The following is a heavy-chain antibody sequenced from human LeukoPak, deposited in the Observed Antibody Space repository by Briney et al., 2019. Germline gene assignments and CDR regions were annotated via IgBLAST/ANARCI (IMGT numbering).Heavy chain of an antibody. J-gene: IGHJ4*02. V-gene: IGHV3-7*01. CDR1: GFTFSHYW. D-gene: IGHD6-13*01. CDR2: IKQDGSQK. CDR3: EKDDSIWSLDY. Sequence: GGSLRLSCAASGFTFSHYWMSWVRQAPGQGLEMVASIKQDGSQKYYGDSVKGRFTISRDNAKNSLYLQMNSLRAEDTPFYYCEKDDSIWSLDYWGQGTLVTVSS.